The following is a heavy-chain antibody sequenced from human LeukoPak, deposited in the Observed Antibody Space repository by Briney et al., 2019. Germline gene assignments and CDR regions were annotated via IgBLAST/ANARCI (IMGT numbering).Heavy chain of an antibody. J-gene: IGHJ5*02. Sequence: ASVKVSCKASGYTFTSYYVHWVRQATGQGLEWMGWMNPNSGNTGYAQKFQGRVTMTRNTSISTAYMELSSLRSEDTAVYYCARGGKNYYDSSGYYSGLAWGQGTLVTVSS. V-gene: IGHV1-8*02. CDR1: GYTFTSYY. CDR3: ARGGKNYYDSSGYYSGLA. D-gene: IGHD3-22*01. CDR2: MNPNSGNT.